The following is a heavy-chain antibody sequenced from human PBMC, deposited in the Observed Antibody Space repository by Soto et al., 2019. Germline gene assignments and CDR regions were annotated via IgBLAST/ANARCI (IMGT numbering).Heavy chain of an antibody. V-gene: IGHV3-23*01. CDR2: ISGSGGST. CDR3: ARRSSGWYFDY. CDR1: GVNFSSYA. Sequence: PGRLLRLSYAASGVNFSSYAMSWVRQAPGKGLEWVSAISGSGGSTYYADSVKGRFTISRDNSKNTLYLQMNSLSAEDTAVYYCARRSSGWYFDYWGQGALVTVS. D-gene: IGHD6-19*01. J-gene: IGHJ4*02.